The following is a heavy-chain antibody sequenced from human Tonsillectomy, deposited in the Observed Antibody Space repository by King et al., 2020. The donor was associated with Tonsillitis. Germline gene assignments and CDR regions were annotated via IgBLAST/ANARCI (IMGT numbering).Heavy chain of an antibody. CDR1: GFSFSSYA. J-gene: IGHJ4*02. V-gene: IGHV3-23*04. CDR2: ISDSGVNT. Sequence: VQLVESGGGLVQPGGSLRLSCAASGFSFSSYAMSWVRQAPGKGLEWVSTISDSGVNTFSADSVKGRLTISRDSSKNTRYLQMNSLRAEDTAVYYCAKDSGSSGDDRAYHYYFDYWGQGTLVTVSS. D-gene: IGHD3-3*01. CDR3: AKDSGSSGDDRAYHYYFDY.